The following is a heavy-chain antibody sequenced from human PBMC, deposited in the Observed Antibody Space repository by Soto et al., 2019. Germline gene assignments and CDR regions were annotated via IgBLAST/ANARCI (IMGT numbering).Heavy chain of an antibody. CDR3: ARDSEGYCSGGSCPNGLDY. D-gene: IGHD2-15*01. Sequence: SETLSLTCTVSGGSISSGGYYWSWIRQHPGKGLEWIGYIYYSGSTYYNPSLKSRVTISVDTSKNQFSLKLSSVTAADTAVYYCARDSEGYCSGGSCPNGLDYCGQGTLVTVSS. CDR2: IYYSGST. CDR1: GGSISSGGYY. J-gene: IGHJ4*02. V-gene: IGHV4-31*03.